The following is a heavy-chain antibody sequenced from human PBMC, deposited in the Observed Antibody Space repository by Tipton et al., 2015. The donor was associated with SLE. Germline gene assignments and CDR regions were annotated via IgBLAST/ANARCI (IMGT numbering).Heavy chain of an antibody. V-gene: IGHV4-59*11. D-gene: IGHD1-1*01. CDR1: GGSISSHY. J-gene: IGHJ3*02. Sequence: GSLRLSCTVSGGSISSHYWSWLRQPPGKGLEWIGYISYSGRTNYNPSLKSRVTISVDTSKKQFSLKLSSVTAAVTAVYYCARDLEAFAIWGQGTMVTVSS. CDR2: ISYSGRT. CDR3: ARDLEAFAI.